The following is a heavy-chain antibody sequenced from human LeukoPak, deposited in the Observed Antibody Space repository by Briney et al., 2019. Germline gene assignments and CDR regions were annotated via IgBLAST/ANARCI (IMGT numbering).Heavy chain of an antibody. D-gene: IGHD6-19*01. V-gene: IGHV1-18*01. CDR3: ARDVSDSIAVAGITFGH. CDR1: GYTFTSYG. Sequence: ASVKVSCKASGYTFTSYGISWVRQAPGQGLEWMGWISAYNGNTNYAQKLQGRVTMTTDTSTSTAYMELRSLRSDDTAVYYCARDVSDSIAVAGITFGHWGQGTLVTVSS. J-gene: IGHJ4*02. CDR2: ISAYNGNT.